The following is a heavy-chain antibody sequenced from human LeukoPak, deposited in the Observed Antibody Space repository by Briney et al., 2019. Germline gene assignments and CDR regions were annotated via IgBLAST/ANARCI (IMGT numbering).Heavy chain of an antibody. J-gene: IGHJ5*02. CDR1: GGSISSCGFF. D-gene: IGHD1-1*01. V-gene: IGHV4-30-4*07. CDR3: AGFVAPNDRFGP. Sequence: TSETLSLTCAVSGGSISSCGFFWNWIRQPQGKGLEWIGYIDYRGTYYYNPSITISVTILLDTNQNQLALRPTSVTDAGTAFCSCAGFVAPNDRFGPWGQGTPVTVPS. CDR2: IDYRGTY.